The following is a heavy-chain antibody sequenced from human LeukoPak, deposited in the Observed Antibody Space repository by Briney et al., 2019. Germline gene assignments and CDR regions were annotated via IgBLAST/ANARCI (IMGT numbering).Heavy chain of an antibody. V-gene: IGHV1-2*06. D-gene: IGHD3-22*01. Sequence: ASVKVSCKASGYTFTGYYMHWVRQAPGQGLEWMGRINPNSGGTNYAQKFQGRVTMTRDTSISTAYMELSRLRSDDTAVYYCASEPWGYYDGSGYYRQADYWGQGTLVTVSS. CDR2: INPNSGGT. CDR1: GYTFTGYY. CDR3: ASEPWGYYDGSGYYRQADY. J-gene: IGHJ4*02.